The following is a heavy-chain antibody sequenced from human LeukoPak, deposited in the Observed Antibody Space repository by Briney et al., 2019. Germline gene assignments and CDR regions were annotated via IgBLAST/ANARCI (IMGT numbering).Heavy chain of an antibody. J-gene: IGHJ4*02. CDR2: ISGSGGST. CDR3: ARSDGDFGDY. D-gene: IGHD2-21*01. CDR1: GFTFSSYA. Sequence: GGSLRLSCAASGFTFSSYAMSWVRQAPGKGLEWVSAISGSGGSTYYADSMKGRFTISRDNSKNTLYLQMNSLRAEDTAVYYCARSDGDFGDYWGQGTLVTVSS. V-gene: IGHV3-23*01.